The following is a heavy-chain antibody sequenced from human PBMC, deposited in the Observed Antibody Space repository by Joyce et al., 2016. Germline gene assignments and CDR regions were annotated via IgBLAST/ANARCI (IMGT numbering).Heavy chain of an antibody. V-gene: IGHV3-30*03. CDR1: GFTFSKYG. CDR3: ARSGGYNGPYFFDY. D-gene: IGHD5-24*01. Sequence: QVRLVESGGGVVQPGRSLRLSCTASGFTFSKYGMHWVRQAPCKGTEWVALMSYAGADIYYADSVKGRFIISRDNSKNTLYLQMNSLRAEDTAHYYCARSGGYNGPYFFDYWGLGTLVAVSS. J-gene: IGHJ4*02. CDR2: MSYAGADI.